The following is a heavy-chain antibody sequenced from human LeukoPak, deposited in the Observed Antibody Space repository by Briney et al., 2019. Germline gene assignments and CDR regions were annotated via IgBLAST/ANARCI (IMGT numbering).Heavy chain of an antibody. Sequence: PGRSLRLSCTTSGFTFGDYALSWVRQAPGKGLEWVGFIRSKVYGGTTGYAASVKGRFTMLRDDSKSIAYLQMNGLKTEDTAVYFCTRGLDYWGQGTLVTVSS. J-gene: IGHJ4*02. V-gene: IGHV3-49*04. CDR3: TRGLDY. CDR2: IRSKVYGGTT. CDR1: GFTFGDYA.